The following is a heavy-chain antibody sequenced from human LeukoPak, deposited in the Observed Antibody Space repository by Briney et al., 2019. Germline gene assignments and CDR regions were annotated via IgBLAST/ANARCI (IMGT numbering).Heavy chain of an antibody. CDR3: ARGAGYCSGGSCFDP. CDR1: GVSISSYY. D-gene: IGHD2-15*01. CDR2: IYTSGST. Sequence: PSETLSLTCTVSGVSISSYYWSWIRQPAGKGLEWIGRIYTSGSTNYNPSLKSRVTMSVDTSKNQFSLKLSSVTAADTAVYYCARGAGYCSGGSCFDPWGQGTLVTVSS. J-gene: IGHJ5*02. V-gene: IGHV4-4*07.